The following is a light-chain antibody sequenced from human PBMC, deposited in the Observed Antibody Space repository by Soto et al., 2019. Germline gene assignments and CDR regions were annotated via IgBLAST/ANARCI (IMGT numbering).Light chain of an antibody. CDR2: TAS. V-gene: IGKV1-39*01. CDR3: QQSYTPHHT. Sequence: DIQMTQSPPSLSASVGDKVTITCRPSQSISHFLNWYQQKPGKSPQLLIYTASSLQSGVPSRFSGSGSGTHFTLTVSSLQPEDSATYFCQQSYTPHHTFGQGTKLEIK. CDR1: QSISHF. J-gene: IGKJ2*01.